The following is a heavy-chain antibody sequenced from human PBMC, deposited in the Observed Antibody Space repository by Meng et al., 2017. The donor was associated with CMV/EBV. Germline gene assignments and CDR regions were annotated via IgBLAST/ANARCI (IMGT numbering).Heavy chain of an antibody. V-gene: IGHV1-2*02. D-gene: IGHD1-1*01. J-gene: IGHJ5*02. Sequence: ASVKVSCKASGYTFTGYYMHWVRQAPGQGLEWMGWINPNSGGTNYAQKFQGRVTMTRDTSISTAYMELSRLRSDDTAVYYCARESHGTTGTTQVDWFDPWGQGTLVTVSS. CDR1: GYTFTGYY. CDR2: INPNSGGT. CDR3: ARESHGTTGTTQVDWFDP.